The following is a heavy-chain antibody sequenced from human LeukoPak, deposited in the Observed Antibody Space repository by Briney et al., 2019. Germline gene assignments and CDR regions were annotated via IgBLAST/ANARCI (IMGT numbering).Heavy chain of an antibody. J-gene: IGHJ4*02. Sequence: PGGSLRLSCGASGFTLSSYAMSWVRQGPGKGLEWVCAISVSGDKYHADSVKGRITISRDSSKNTLYLHINSLRAEDAAVYYCAKAPVTTCSRPYCYPFDYWGQGTLVTVSS. V-gene: IGHV3-23*01. CDR3: AKAPVTTCSRPYCYPFDY. CDR2: ISVSGDK. CDR1: GFTLSSYA. D-gene: IGHD2-21*01.